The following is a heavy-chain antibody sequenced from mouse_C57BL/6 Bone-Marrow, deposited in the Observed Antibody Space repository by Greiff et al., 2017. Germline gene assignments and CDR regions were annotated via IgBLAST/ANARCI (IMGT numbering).Heavy chain of an antibody. CDR3: TRGDYDSDYFDY. CDR1: GYTFTDYE. J-gene: IGHJ2*01. Sequence: VKLQESGAELVRPGASVTLSCKASGYTFTDYEMHWVKQTPVHGLEWIGAIDPETGGTAYNQKFKGKAILTADKSSSTAYMELRSLTSEDSAVYYCTRGDYDSDYFDYWGQGTTLTVSS. D-gene: IGHD2-4*01. CDR2: IDPETGGT. V-gene: IGHV1-15*01.